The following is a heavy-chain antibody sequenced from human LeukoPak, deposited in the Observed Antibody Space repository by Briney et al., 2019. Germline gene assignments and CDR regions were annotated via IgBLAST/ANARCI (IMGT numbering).Heavy chain of an antibody. CDR3: ARGSRNHYDGRGYYPY. J-gene: IGHJ4*02. CDR2: ISGDGGST. Sequence: GGSLRLSCAASGFTFSNYAMRWVRQAPGKGLEYVSAISGDGGSTYYANSVKGRFTISRDNSKNTLYLQMGSLRAEDMAVYYCARGSRNHYDGRGYYPYWGQGTLVTVSS. D-gene: IGHD3-22*01. CDR1: GFTFSNYA. V-gene: IGHV3-64*01.